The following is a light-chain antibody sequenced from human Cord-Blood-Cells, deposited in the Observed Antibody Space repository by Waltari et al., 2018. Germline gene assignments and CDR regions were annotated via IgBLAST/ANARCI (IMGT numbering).Light chain of an antibody. Sequence: EIVMTQSPATLSVSPGERATLSCGASQSVSSNLAWYQQKPGQAPLLLIYGASTRATGIPARFSGSGSGTEFTLTISSLQSEDFAVYYCQQYNNWPRTFGQGTKVEIK. CDR2: GAS. CDR1: QSVSSN. CDR3: QQYNNWPRT. J-gene: IGKJ1*01. V-gene: IGKV3-15*01.